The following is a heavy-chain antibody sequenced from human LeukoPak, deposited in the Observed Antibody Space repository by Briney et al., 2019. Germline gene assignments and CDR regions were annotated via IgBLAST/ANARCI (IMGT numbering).Heavy chain of an antibody. CDR2: ISAYNGNT. CDR1: GYTFTSYG. Sequence: ASVKVSCKASGYTFTSYGFSWVRQAPGRGLEWMGWISAYNGNTNYAQKFQDRVTMTTYTSTSTAYMELRSLRSDDTAVYYCAATQDYYDSSGSLGNFDYWGQGTLVTVSS. J-gene: IGHJ4*02. V-gene: IGHV1-18*01. CDR3: AATQDYYDSSGSLGNFDY. D-gene: IGHD3-22*01.